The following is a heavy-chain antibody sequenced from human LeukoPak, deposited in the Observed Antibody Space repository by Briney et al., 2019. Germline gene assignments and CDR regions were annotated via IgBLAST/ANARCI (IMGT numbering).Heavy chain of an antibody. CDR3: AKDVNYDFLTGNHFAY. Sequence: GSLRLSCAASGFTFTNYAMTWVRQAPGKGLEWVSAISGGGGSTYYADSVKGRFTISRDNSKNTLYLQMNSLRAEDTAVYYCAKDVNYDFLTGNHFAYWGQGTLVTVSS. V-gene: IGHV3-23*01. CDR1: GFTFTNYA. CDR2: ISGGGGST. D-gene: IGHD3-9*01. J-gene: IGHJ4*02.